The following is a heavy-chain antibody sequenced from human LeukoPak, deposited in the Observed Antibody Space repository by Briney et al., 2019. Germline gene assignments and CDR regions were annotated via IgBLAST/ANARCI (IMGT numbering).Heavy chain of an antibody. CDR2: ISGTTDST. CDR1: GFTFNNYD. D-gene: IGHD7-27*01. J-gene: IGHJ4*02. Sequence: GGSLRLSCAASGFTFNNYDMSWVSQAPGKGLEWVSGISGTTDSTSYADSVKGRFTISRDNSRNTLYLQMSSLRAEDTAVYFCAKGNWGDDWGQGTLVTVSS. CDR3: AKGNWGDD. V-gene: IGHV3-23*01.